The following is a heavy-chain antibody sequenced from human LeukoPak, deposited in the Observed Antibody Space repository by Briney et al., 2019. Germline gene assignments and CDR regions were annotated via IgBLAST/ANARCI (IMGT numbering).Heavy chain of an antibody. CDR2: IFHSGSA. D-gene: IGHD6-19*01. CDR3: AMRSSGWLKERWSDAFDI. Sequence: ASETLSLTCAVFGGSISSYNWWSWVRQPPGKGLEWIGEIFHSGSANYNPSLKSRVIISVDKSNNQLSLKLSSVTAADTAVYYCAMRSSGWLKERWSDAFDIWGQGTMVTVSS. J-gene: IGHJ3*02. CDR1: GGSISSYNW. V-gene: IGHV4/OR15-8*01.